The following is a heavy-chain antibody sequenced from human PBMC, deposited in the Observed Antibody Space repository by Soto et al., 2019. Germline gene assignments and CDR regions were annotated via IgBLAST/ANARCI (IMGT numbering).Heavy chain of an antibody. CDR1: GGSISSYY. CDR3: ARDSPPVDY. Sequence: SETLSLTCTVSGGSISSYYWSWIRQPPGKGLEWIGYIYYSGSTNYNPSLKSRVTISVDTSKNQFSLKLSSVTAADTAVYYCARDSPPVDYWGQGTLVTVCS. J-gene: IGHJ4*02. V-gene: IGHV4-59*12. CDR2: IYYSGST.